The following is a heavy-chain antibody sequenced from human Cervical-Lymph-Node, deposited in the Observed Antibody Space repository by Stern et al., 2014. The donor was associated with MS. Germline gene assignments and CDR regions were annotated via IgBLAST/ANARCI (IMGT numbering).Heavy chain of an antibody. D-gene: IGHD6-6*01. CDR1: GFTFSSYG. V-gene: IGHV3-33*01. J-gene: IGHJ3*02. CDR3: SRIAARYDAFDI. Sequence: VQLVESGGGVVQPGRSLRLSCAASGFTFSSYGMHWVRQAPGKGLEWVAVIWYDGSNKYYADSVKGRFTISRDNSKNTLYLQMNSLRAEDTAVYYCSRIAARYDAFDIWGQGTMVTVSS. CDR2: IWYDGSNK.